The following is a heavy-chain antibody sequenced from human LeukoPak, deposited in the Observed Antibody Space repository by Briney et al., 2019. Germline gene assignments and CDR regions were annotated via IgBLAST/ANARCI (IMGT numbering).Heavy chain of an antibody. Sequence: NPSETLSLTCTVSGGSISSYYWSWIRQPAGKGLEWIGRIYTSGSTNYNPSLKSRVTISVDTSKNQFSLKLNSVTAADTAVYYCARDYYDSRGEAFDIWGQGTMVTVSS. V-gene: IGHV4-4*07. D-gene: IGHD3-22*01. CDR1: GGSISSYY. CDR3: ARDYYDSRGEAFDI. CDR2: IYTSGST. J-gene: IGHJ3*02.